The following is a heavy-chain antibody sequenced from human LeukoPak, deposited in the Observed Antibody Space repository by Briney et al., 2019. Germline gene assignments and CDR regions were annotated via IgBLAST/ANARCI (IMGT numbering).Heavy chain of an antibody. Sequence: ASVKVSCKASGYTFTGYYMHWVRQATGQGLEWMGWMNPNSGNTGYAQKFQGRVTMTRNTSISTAYMELSSLRSEDTAVYYCARVGIWGGYNWFDPWGQGTLVTVSS. CDR1: GYTFTGYY. D-gene: IGHD3-16*01. CDR2: MNPNSGNT. V-gene: IGHV1-8*02. CDR3: ARVGIWGGYNWFDP. J-gene: IGHJ5*02.